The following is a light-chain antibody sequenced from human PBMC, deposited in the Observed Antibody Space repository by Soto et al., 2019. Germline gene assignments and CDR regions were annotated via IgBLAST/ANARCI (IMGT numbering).Light chain of an antibody. CDR1: QSISSY. CDR3: QQSYSSPPT. Sequence: DIQMTQSPSSLSASVGARVPITCRASQSISSYLNWYPQKPGKAPKLLIYAASSLQSGVPSRFSGSGSGTDFTLTISSLQPEDFATYYCQQSYSSPPTFGQGTKVDI. CDR2: AAS. V-gene: IGKV1-39*01. J-gene: IGKJ1*01.